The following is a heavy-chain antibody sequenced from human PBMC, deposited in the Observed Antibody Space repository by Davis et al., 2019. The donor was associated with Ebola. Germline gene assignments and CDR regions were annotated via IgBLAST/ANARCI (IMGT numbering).Heavy chain of an antibody. CDR2: INNDGTST. Sequence: GESLKISCAASGFTFSSYWMHWVRQAPGKGLVWVSRINNDGTSTSYADSVKGRFTISRDNAKNTLYLQMNSLRAEDTAVYYCAQQLGDYGGNALRYWGQGTLVTVSS. CDR3: AQQLGDYGGNALRY. V-gene: IGHV3-74*01. D-gene: IGHD4-23*01. CDR1: GFTFSSYW. J-gene: IGHJ4*02.